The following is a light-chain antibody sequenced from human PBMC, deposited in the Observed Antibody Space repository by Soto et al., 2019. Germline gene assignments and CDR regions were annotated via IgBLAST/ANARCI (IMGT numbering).Light chain of an antibody. CDR3: QQYYDWPPG. CDR2: GAS. CDR1: QSVSSN. Sequence: EIVMTQSPATLSVSPGERATLACRARQSVSSNLAWYQQKPGQAPRLLIFGASTRATGIPARFSGSGSGTAFTLTISSLQSEDVAVYYCQQYYDWPPGFGQGTKVEIK. J-gene: IGKJ1*01. V-gene: IGKV3-15*01.